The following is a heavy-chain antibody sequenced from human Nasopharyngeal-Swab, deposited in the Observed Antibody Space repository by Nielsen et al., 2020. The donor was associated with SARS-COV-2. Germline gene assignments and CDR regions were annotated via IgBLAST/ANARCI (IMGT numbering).Heavy chain of an antibody. V-gene: IGHV1-18*01. CDR3: ARVGATLFYYYGMDV. J-gene: IGHJ6*02. CDR2: ISAYNGNT. D-gene: IGHD1-26*01. CDR1: GYTFTSYD. Sequence: ASVKASCKASGYTFTSYDISWVRQAPGQGLEWMGWISAYNGNTNYAQKLQGRVTMTTDTSTSTAYMELRSLRSDDTAVYYCARVGATLFYYYGMDVWGQGTTVTVSS.